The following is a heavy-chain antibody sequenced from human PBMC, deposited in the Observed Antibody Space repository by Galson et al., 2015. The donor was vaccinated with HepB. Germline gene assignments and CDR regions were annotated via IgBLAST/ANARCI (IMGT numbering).Heavy chain of an antibody. CDR1: GGTFSSYA. CDR3: ARGGPRIVVVPAALHNWFDP. CDR2: IIPIFGTA. V-gene: IGHV1-69*13. Sequence: SVKVSCKASGGTFSSYAISWVRQAPGQGLEWMGGIIPIFGTANYAQKFQGRVTITADESTSTAYMELSSLRSEDTAVYYCARGGPRIVVVPAALHNWFDPWGQGTLVTVSS. D-gene: IGHD2-2*01. J-gene: IGHJ5*02.